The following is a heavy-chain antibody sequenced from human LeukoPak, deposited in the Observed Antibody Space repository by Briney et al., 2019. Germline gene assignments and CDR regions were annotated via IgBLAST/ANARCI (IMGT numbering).Heavy chain of an antibody. CDR2: INPTGVST. J-gene: IGHJ3*02. V-gene: IGHV1-46*01. Sequence: ASVKVSCTASGHTFANHYAHWVRQAPGQGLEWMGIINPTGVSTSYPQNFEDRVIMTRDTSTSTVYLHLSSLRSDDTAVYYCASALLGEPLEIWGQGTMVTVFS. CDR1: GHTFANHY. CDR3: ASALLGEPLEI. D-gene: IGHD3-10*01.